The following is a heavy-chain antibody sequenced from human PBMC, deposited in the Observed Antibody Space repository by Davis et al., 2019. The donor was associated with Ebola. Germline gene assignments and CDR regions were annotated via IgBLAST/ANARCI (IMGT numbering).Heavy chain of an antibody. V-gene: IGHV1-2*04. D-gene: IGHD1-26*01. J-gene: IGHJ2*01. Sequence: ASVKVSCKASGYTFSGYYMHWVRQAPGQGLEWMGWVNPATGATYYAQKFQGWVTMTRDTSITSLYLEMSRLKSDDTAVYYCVKGTLGGGNWFFDHWGRGILVTVSS. CDR1: GYTFSGYY. CDR2: VNPATGAT. CDR3: VKGTLGGGNWFFDH.